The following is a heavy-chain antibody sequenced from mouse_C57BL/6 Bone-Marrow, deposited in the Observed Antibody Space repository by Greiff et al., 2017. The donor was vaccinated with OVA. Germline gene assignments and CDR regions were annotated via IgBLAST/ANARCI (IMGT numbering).Heavy chain of an antibody. D-gene: IGHD1-3*01. CDR3: ARSGGPSLKGPDYCDY. J-gene: IGHJ2*01. CDR2: IYPGSGST. Sequence: QVQLQQPGAELVKPGASVKMSCKASGYTFTSYWITWVKQRPGQGLEWIGDIYPGSGSTNYNEKFKSKATLTVDTSSSTAYMQLSSLTSEDSAVYYCARSGGPSLKGPDYCDYWGQGTTLTVSS. V-gene: IGHV1-55*01. CDR1: GYTFTSYW.